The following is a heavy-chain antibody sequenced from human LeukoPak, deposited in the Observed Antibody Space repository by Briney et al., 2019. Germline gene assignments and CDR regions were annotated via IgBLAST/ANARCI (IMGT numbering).Heavy chain of an antibody. CDR3: ARRRGSYYSDGMDV. CDR2: IYYSGST. Sequence: PSETLSLTCTVSGGSISSSSYYWGWIRQPPGKGLEWIGSIYYSGSTYYNPSLKSRATISVDTSKSQFSLKLSSVTPADTAVYYCARRRGSYYSDGMDVWGQGTTVTVSS. CDR1: GGSISSSSYY. D-gene: IGHD1-26*01. V-gene: IGHV4-39*01. J-gene: IGHJ6*02.